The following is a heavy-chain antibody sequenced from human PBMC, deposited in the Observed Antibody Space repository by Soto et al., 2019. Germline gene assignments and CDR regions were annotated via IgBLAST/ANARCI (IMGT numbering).Heavy chain of an antibody. Sequence: SETLSVTCTVAGGSISSSSYYWGWIRQPPGKGLEWIGSIYYSGSTYYNPSLKSRVTISVDTSKNQFSLKLSSVTAADTAVYYCARLMDRRGAKGYCSGGSCYASPPWFDPWGQGTLVTVSS. V-gene: IGHV4-39*01. CDR2: IYYSGST. CDR1: GGSISSSSYY. D-gene: IGHD2-15*01. CDR3: ARLMDRRGAKGYCSGGSCYASPPWFDP. J-gene: IGHJ5*02.